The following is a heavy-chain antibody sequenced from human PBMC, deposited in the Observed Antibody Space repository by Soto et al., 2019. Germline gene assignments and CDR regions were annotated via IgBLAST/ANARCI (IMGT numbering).Heavy chain of an antibody. J-gene: IGHJ6*02. CDR3: ARDPLSSYAMDV. V-gene: IGHV1-69*13. CDR2: IIPTFGRT. Sequence: ASVKVSCKASGDTFSSYAISWVRQAPGKGLEWMGKIIPTFGRTNYAQKFQGRLTISADDSTSTAYTELTSLESDYTDVYYCARDPLSSYAMDVWGQGTTLTVSS. CDR1: GDTFSSYA. D-gene: IGHD3-10*02.